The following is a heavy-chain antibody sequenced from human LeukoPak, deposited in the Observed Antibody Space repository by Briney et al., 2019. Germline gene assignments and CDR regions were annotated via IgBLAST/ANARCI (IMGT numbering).Heavy chain of an antibody. Sequence: SGGSLRLSCAAPGLTFNNYGMNWVRQAPGKGLEWVSSISGSGDSIYYADSVKGRFTISRDNSKNTLYLQMNSLRAEDTAVYYCAKDFRGSGSYIDYWGQGTLVTVSS. CDR1: GLTFNNYG. V-gene: IGHV3-23*01. CDR2: ISGSGDSI. J-gene: IGHJ4*02. CDR3: AKDFRGSGSYIDY. D-gene: IGHD1-26*01.